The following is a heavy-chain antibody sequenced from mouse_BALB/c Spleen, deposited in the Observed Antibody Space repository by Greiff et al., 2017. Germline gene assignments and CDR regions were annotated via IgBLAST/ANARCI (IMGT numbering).Heavy chain of an antibody. D-gene: IGHD1-2*01. V-gene: IGHV5-6-4*01. CDR2: ISSGGSYT. Sequence: VESGGGLVKPGGSLKLSCAASGFTFSSYTMSWVRQTPEKRLEWVATISSGGSYTYYPDSVKGRFTISRDNAKNTLYLQMSSLKSEDTAMYYCTREGYGSLYYFDYWGQGTTLTVSS. CDR1: GFTFSSYT. J-gene: IGHJ2*01. CDR3: TREGYGSLYYFDY.